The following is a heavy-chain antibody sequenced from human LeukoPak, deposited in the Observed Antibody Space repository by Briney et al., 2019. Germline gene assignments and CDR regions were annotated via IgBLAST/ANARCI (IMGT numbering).Heavy chain of an antibody. J-gene: IGHJ4*02. V-gene: IGHV3-73*01. D-gene: IGHD6-19*01. Sequence: GSLKLSCAASGFTFSGAAMHWVRQASGKGLEWVGRIRSKTESYATEYAASVRGRFTISRDESQNMAYLQMNSLKTEDTAVYYCTLSVAVPGTSDYWGQGTLVTVSS. CDR1: GFTFSGAA. CDR3: TLSVAVPGTSDY. CDR2: IRSKTESYAT.